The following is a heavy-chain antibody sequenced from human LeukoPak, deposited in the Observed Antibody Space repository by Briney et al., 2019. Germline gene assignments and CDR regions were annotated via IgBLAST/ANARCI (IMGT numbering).Heavy chain of an antibody. CDR3: ARDYVGGRRALDI. D-gene: IGHD4-23*01. CDR1: AFTFSSHW. V-gene: IGHV3-74*01. Sequence: GGSLRLSCAASAFTFSSHWMHWVRQAPGKGLEWVSRVSPDGTNTNYADSVRGRFTISRDNAKNTLYLQMSSLRAEDTAVYHCARDYVGGRRALDIWGQGTGVTVSS. CDR2: VSPDGTNT. J-gene: IGHJ3*02.